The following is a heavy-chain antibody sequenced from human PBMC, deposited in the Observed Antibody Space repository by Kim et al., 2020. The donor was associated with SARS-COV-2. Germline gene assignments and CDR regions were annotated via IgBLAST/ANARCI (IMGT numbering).Heavy chain of an antibody. CDR2: INHSGST. CDR3: SRGPRYYYDSSGYYYCDY. V-gene: IGHV4-34*01. CDR1: GGSFSGYY. Sequence: SETLSLTCAVYGGSFSGYYWSWIRQPPGKGLEWIGEINHSGSTNYNPSLKSRVTISVDTTKNQFSLKLSSVTAADTAVYYCSRGPRYYYDSSGYYYCDY. D-gene: IGHD3-22*01. J-gene: IGHJ4*01.